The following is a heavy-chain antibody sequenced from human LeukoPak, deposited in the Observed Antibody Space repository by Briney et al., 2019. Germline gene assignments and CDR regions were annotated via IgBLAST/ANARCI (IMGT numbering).Heavy chain of an antibody. CDR1: GYTFTGYY. Sequence: GASVKVSRKASGYTFTGYYMHWVRQAPGQGLEWMGWINPNSGGTNYAQKFQGRVTMTRDTSISTAYMELSRLRSDDTAVYYCARGSYYDSSTSFDYWGQGTLVTVSS. CDR3: ARGSYYDSSTSFDY. J-gene: IGHJ4*02. CDR2: INPNSGGT. V-gene: IGHV1-2*02. D-gene: IGHD3-22*01.